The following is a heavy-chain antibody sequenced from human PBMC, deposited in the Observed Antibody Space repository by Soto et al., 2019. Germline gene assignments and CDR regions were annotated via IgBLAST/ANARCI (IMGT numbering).Heavy chain of an antibody. V-gene: IGHV3-23*01. D-gene: IGHD6-6*01. Sequence: VGSLRLSCAASGFTFSSYAMSWVRQAPGKGLEWVSAISGSGGSTYYADSVKGRFTISRDNSKNTLYLQMNSLRAEDTAVYYCAKDNGYSSSWGGDYWGQGTLVTVSS. J-gene: IGHJ4*02. CDR1: GFTFSSYA. CDR3: AKDNGYSSSWGGDY. CDR2: ISGSGGST.